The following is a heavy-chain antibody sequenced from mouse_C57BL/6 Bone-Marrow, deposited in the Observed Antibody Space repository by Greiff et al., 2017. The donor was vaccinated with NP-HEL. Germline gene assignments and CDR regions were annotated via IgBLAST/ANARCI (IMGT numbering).Heavy chain of an antibody. CDR1: GFNIKDDY. CDR3: TTFITTVVTGYFDV. Sequence: EVQLVESGAELVRPGASVKLSCTASGFNIKDDYMHWVKQRPEQGLEWIGWIDPENGDTEYASKFQGKATITADTSSNTAYLQLSSLTSEDTAVYYCTTFITTVVTGYFDVWGTGTTVTVSS. D-gene: IGHD1-1*01. J-gene: IGHJ1*03. V-gene: IGHV14-4*01. CDR2: IDPENGDT.